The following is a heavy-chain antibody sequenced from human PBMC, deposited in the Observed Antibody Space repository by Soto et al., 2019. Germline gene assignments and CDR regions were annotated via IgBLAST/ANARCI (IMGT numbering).Heavy chain of an antibody. J-gene: IGHJ4*02. CDR1: GNTFTAYY. Sequence: ASVKVSCKASGNTFTAYYMHWVRQAGQGLEWMGWINPNSGGTKYAPKFQGRGTMTRDTSIRTAYMELSSLRSDDTAVYYCARGGHLWRTSYYDNGQRDSWGQGTLVTVSS. V-gene: IGHV1-2*02. CDR3: ARGGHLWRTSYYDNGQRDS. CDR2: INPNSGGT. D-gene: IGHD3-22*01.